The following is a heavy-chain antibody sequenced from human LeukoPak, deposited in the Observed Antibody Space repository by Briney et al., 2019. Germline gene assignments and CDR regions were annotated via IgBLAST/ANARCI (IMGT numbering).Heavy chain of an antibody. CDR1: GGSISSYY. J-gene: IGHJ3*02. CDR2: IYTSGST. CDR3: ARATYYYDSSGRTDAFDI. V-gene: IGHV4-4*07. D-gene: IGHD3-22*01. Sequence: SETLSLTCTVSGGSISSYYWSWTRQPAGKGLEWIGRIYTSGSTNYNPSLKSRVTISVDTSKNQFSLKLSSVTAADTAVYYCARATYYYDSSGRTDAFDIWGQGTMVTVSS.